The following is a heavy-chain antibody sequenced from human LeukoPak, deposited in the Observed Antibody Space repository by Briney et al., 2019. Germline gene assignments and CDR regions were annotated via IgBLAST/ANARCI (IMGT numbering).Heavy chain of an antibody. Sequence: GGSLRLSCAVSGFTFSTYAMNWVRQAPGRGLEWVSGISSSGIHMYYADSVKGRFTISRDNAKDSLYLQMNSLRAEDTAVYYCARGGAARPDIWGQGTMVVVSS. J-gene: IGHJ3*02. CDR3: ARGGAARPDI. V-gene: IGHV3-21*01. CDR2: ISSSGIHM. CDR1: GFTFSTYA. D-gene: IGHD6-6*01.